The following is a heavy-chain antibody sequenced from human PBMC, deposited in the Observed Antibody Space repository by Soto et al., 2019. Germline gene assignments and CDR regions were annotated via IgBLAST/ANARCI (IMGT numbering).Heavy chain of an antibody. CDR1: GFTFSNYG. CDR3: ARXXEGGSRL. J-gene: IGHJ4*02. CDR2: ISDASEYI. Sequence: EVQLVESGGGLVKPGGSLRLSCVASGFTFSNYGMNWVRQAPGKGLEWVSSISDASEYIVYADSMKGRFTISRDNAKNXXXXXMNXXXAXXXXVXXXARXXEGGSRLWGQGTLVTVSS. V-gene: IGHV3-21*01. D-gene: IGHD2-2*01.